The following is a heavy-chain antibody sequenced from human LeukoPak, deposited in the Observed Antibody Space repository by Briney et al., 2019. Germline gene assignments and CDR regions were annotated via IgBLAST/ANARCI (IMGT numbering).Heavy chain of an antibody. V-gene: IGHV3-48*01. D-gene: IGHD3-10*01. CDR2: ISSSSSTI. Sequence: RGSLRLSCAASGFTFSSYSMNWVRQAPGKGLEWVSYISSSSSTIYYADSVKGRFTISRDNAKNSLYLQMNSLRAEDTAVYYCARDRKSRYGSGSYCRGLFDPWGQGTLVTVSS. CDR1: GFTFSSYS. J-gene: IGHJ5*02. CDR3: ARDRKSRYGSGSYCRGLFDP.